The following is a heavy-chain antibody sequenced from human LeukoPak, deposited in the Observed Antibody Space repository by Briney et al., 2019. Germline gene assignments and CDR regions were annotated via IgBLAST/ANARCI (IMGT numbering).Heavy chain of an antibody. CDR1: GFTFSSYA. V-gene: IGHV3-30-3*01. J-gene: IGHJ5*02. CDR2: ISYDGSNK. CDR3: ARDFATVTIYWFDP. D-gene: IGHD4-17*01. Sequence: GRSLRLSCAASGFTFSSYAMHWVRQAPGKGLEWVAVISYDGSNKYYADSVKGRFTISRDNSKNTLYLQMNSLRAEDTAVYYCARDFATVTIYWFDPWGQGTLVTVSS.